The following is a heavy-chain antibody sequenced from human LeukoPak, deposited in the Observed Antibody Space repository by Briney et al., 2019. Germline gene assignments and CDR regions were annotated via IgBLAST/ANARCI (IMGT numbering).Heavy chain of an antibody. CDR1: GGTFSSYA. V-gene: IGHV1-69*04. CDR2: IIPILGIA. CDR3: ARSCSSTSCYTEAYYYGMDV. J-gene: IGHJ6*02. D-gene: IGHD2-2*02. Sequence: ASVKVSCKASGGTFSSYAISWVRQAPGQGLEWMGRIIPILGIANYAQKFQGRVTITADKSTSTAYMELSSLRSEDTAVYYCARSCSSTSCYTEAYYYGMDVWGQGTTVTVSS.